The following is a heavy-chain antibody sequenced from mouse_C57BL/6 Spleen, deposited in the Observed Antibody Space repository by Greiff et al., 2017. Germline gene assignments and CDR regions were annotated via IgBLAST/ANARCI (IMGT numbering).Heavy chain of an antibody. CDR2: IYPGDGDT. CDR3: ARGDFTGTGFDY. Sequence: VQRVESGPELVKPGASVKISCKASGYAFSSSWMNWVKQRPGKGLEWIGRIYPGDGDTNYNGKFKGKATLTADKSSSTAYMQLSSLTSEDSAVYFCARGDFTGTGFDYWGQGTTLTVSS. D-gene: IGHD4-1*01. CDR1: GYAFSSSW. V-gene: IGHV1-82*01. J-gene: IGHJ2*01.